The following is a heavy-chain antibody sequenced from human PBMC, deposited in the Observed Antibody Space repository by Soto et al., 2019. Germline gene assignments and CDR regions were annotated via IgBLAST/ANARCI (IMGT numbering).Heavy chain of an antibody. J-gene: IGHJ2*01. D-gene: IGHD2-15*01. CDR3: ARYGGTSIWYFDI. CDR1: GASFAGYY. CDR2: VSHSGIA. V-gene: IGHV4-34*01. Sequence: QVQLQQWGAGLLKPSETLSLTCTVYGASFAGYYWTWLRQSPGKGLEWIGEVSHSGIAKYNPSLGSRVPISLDTSNHQFSLDLTSLTAADTAVYYCARYGGTSIWYFDIWGRGTLVSVSS.